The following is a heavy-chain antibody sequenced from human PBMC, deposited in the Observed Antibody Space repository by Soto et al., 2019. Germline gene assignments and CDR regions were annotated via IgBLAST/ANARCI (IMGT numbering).Heavy chain of an antibody. CDR2: ISATGVST. V-gene: IGHV3-23*01. CDR1: GFTFITYA. J-gene: IGHJ4*02. CDR3: AKVRQPYYYDSSGPFDY. D-gene: IGHD3-22*01. Sequence: GGSLRLSCAASGFTFITYAMSWVRQTPGKGLEWVSVISATGVSTYYGDSVKGRFTISRDNSKNTLYLQMNSLRAEDTAVYYCAKVRQPYYYDSSGPFDYWGQGTLVTVSS.